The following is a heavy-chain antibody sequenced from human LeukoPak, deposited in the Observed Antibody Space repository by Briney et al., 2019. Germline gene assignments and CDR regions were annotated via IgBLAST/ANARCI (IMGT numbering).Heavy chain of an antibody. CDR1: GYTFTSYG. CDR2: ISAYNGNT. J-gene: IGHJ3*02. V-gene: IGHV1-18*01. CDR3: ARDLSEFRSAWAHDAFDI. Sequence: ASVKVSCKASGYTFTSYGISWVRQAPGQGLEWMGWISAYNGNTNYAQKFQGWVTMTRDTSISTAYMELSRLRSDDTAVYYCARDLSEFRSAWAHDAFDIWGQGTMVTVSS. D-gene: IGHD1-14*01.